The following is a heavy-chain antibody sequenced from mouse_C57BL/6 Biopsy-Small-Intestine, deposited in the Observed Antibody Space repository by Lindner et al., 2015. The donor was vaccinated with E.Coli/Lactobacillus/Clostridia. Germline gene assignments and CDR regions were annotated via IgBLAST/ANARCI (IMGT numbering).Heavy chain of an antibody. J-gene: IGHJ1*03. CDR2: INPYNGGT. CDR1: GYTFTDYY. V-gene: IGHV1-19*01. CDR3: ARRDWYFDV. Sequence: VQLQESGPVLVKPGASVKMPCKASGYTFTDYYMNWVKQSHGKSLEWIGVINPYNGGTSYNQKFKGKATLTVDKSSSTAYMELNSLTSEDSAVYYCARRDWYFDVWGTGTTVTVSS.